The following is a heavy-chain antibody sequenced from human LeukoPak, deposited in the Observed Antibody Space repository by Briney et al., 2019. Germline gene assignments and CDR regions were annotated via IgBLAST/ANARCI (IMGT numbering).Heavy chain of an antibody. V-gene: IGHV3-23*01. CDR2: ISGSGDTT. CDR3: AKVGGSYYYYDMDV. CDR1: GFTVSSNY. D-gene: IGHD1-26*01. Sequence: GGSLRLSCAASGFTVSSNYMSWVRQAPGKGLEWVSGISGSGDTTKYAASVKGRFTISRDNSKNTLYLQMNSLRAEDTAVYYCAKVGGSYYYYDMDVWGKGTTVTVSS. J-gene: IGHJ6*03.